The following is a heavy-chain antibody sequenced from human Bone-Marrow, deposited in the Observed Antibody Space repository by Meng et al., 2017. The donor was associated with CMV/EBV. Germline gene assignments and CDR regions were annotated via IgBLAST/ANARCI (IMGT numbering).Heavy chain of an antibody. V-gene: IGHV3-74*01. CDR3: AKVGPYYDFWSGYYFRDYYYYGMDV. CDR1: GFTFSNYW. CDR2: IKSDGTIT. D-gene: IGHD3-3*01. Sequence: GESLKISCAASGFTFSNYWMHWVRQAPGKGLVWVSRIKSDGTITNYANSVKGRFTISRDNSKNTLYLQMNSLRAEDTAVYYCAKVGPYYDFWSGYYFRDYYYYGMDVWGQGTTVTVSS. J-gene: IGHJ6*02.